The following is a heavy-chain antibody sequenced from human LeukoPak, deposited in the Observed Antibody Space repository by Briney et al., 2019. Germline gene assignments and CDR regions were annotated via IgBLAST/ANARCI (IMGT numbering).Heavy chain of an antibody. D-gene: IGHD3-3*01. Sequence: GGSLRLSCAASGLTFSSYAMSWVRQAPGKGLEWVSAISGSGGSTYYADSVKGRFTISRDNSKNTLYLQMNSLRAEDTAVYYCAKIPTQFLEWLSADYWGQGTLVTVSS. J-gene: IGHJ4*02. CDR1: GLTFSSYA. CDR2: ISGSGGST. V-gene: IGHV3-23*01. CDR3: AKIPTQFLEWLSADY.